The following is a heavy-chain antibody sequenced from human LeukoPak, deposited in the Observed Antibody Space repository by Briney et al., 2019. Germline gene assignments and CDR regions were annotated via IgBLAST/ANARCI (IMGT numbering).Heavy chain of an antibody. V-gene: IGHV3-7*04. J-gene: IGHJ4*02. CDR1: GFTFSSYW. Sequence: GGSLRLSCAASGFTFSSYWMSWVRQAPGKGLEWVANIMQDGSEKYYVDSVKRRFTISRDNAKNSLYLQMNSLRAEDTAVYYCARDRHYYGSGSYYNLGYWGQGTQITVSS. CDR3: ARDRHYYGSGSYYNLGY. CDR2: IMQDGSEK. D-gene: IGHD3-10*01.